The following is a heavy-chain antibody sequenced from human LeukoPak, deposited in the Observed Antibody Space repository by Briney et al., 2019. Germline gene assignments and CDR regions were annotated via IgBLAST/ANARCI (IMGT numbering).Heavy chain of an antibody. CDR2: IYSGGST. V-gene: IGHV3-66*01. Sequence: GGSLRLSCAVSGVSVTTNHMSWVRQAPGKGLEWVSVIYSGGSTYYADSVKGRFTLSRDNSKNTLYLQMNSLRAEDTAVYYCSRDASWGRGTLVTVSS. CDR1: GVSVTTNH. J-gene: IGHJ5*01. CDR3: SRDAS.